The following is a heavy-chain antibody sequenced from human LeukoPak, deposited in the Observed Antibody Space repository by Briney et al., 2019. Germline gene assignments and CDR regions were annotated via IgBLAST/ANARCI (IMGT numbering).Heavy chain of an antibody. CDR1: GFTFSAYG. J-gene: IGHJ5*02. CDR3: AKVLGEYSIRSKPLDT. D-gene: IGHD6-13*01. V-gene: IGHV3-30*02. CDR2: IRYDGSNK. Sequence: GGSLRLSCAASGFTFSAYGMHWVRQAPVKGLEWVAFIRYDGSNKYYPDSVRGRFTVSRDNSKNTLYLQMNSLRPEDTAVYYCAKVLGEYSIRSKPLDTWGQGTLVTVSS.